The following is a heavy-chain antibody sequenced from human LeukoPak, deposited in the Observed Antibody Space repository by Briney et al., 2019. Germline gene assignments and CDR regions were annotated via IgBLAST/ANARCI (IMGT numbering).Heavy chain of an antibody. CDR1: GGSISSYY. Sequence: PSETLSLTCTVSGGSISSYYWSWIRQPPGKGLEWIGYIYYSGSTNYNPSLKSRVTMSVDTSKNQFSLKLSSVTAADTAVYYCAREMGRDGYNTWGQGTLVTVSS. V-gene: IGHV4-59*12. J-gene: IGHJ5*02. D-gene: IGHD5-24*01. CDR2: IYYSGST. CDR3: AREMGRDGYNT.